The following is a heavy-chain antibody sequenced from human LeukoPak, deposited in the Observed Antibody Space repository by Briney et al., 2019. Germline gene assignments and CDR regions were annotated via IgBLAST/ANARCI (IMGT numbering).Heavy chain of an antibody. J-gene: IGHJ1*01. CDR1: GFTFSSYA. Sequence: GSLRLSCAASGFTFSSYAMHWIRQPPGKGLEWIGYIYYSGSTNYNPSLKSRVTISVDTSKNQFSLKLSSVTAADTAVYYCAREGWRSDYDILTGYYKPEYFQHWGQGTLVTVSS. CDR2: IYYSGST. CDR3: AREGWRSDYDILTGYYKPEYFQH. D-gene: IGHD3-9*01. V-gene: IGHV4-59*01.